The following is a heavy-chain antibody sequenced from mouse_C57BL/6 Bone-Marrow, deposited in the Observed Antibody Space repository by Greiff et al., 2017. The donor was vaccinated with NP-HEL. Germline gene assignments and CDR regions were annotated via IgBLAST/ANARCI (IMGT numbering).Heavy chain of an antibody. V-gene: IGHV1-55*01. CDR1: GYTFTSYW. CDR3: ARHHLRLPFAY. J-gene: IGHJ3*01. Sequence: QVHVKQPGAELVKPGASVKMSCKASGYTFTSYWITWVKQRPGQGLEWIGDIYPGSGSTNYNEKFKSKATLTVDTSSSTAYMQLSSLTSEDSAVYDCARHHLRLPFAYWGQGTLVTVSA. D-gene: IGHD3-2*02. CDR2: IYPGSGST.